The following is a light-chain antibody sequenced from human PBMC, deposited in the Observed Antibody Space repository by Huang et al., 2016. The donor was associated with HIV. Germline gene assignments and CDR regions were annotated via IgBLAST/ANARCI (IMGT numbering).Light chain of an antibody. CDR2: ELS. CDR1: QGLLYREKIY. V-gene: IGKV2-29*02. Sequence: DIVMTQTPLSLSVTPGQPASISCKSSQGLLYREKIYLYWYLQKPGQSPQLLLYELSNRFSGVPDKFSGSGSPTDFTLKISRVETEDVRVYYCMQGKQLPYTVGQGTRLEIK. J-gene: IGKJ2*01. CDR3: MQGKQLPYT.